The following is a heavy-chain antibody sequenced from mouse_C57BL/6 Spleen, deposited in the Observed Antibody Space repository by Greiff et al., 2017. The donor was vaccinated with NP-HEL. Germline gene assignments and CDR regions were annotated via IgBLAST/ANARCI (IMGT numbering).Heavy chain of an antibody. CDR2: INPSTGGT. D-gene: IGHD1-1*01. CDR3: ARYYYGSSRYFDY. V-gene: IGHV1-42*01. J-gene: IGHJ2*01. CDR1: GYSFTGYY. Sequence: EVQLQQSGPELVKPGASVKISCKASGYSFTGYYMNWVKQSPEKSLEWIGEINPSTGGTTYNQKFKAKATLTVDKSSSTAYMQLKSLTSEDSAVYYCARYYYGSSRYFDYWGQGTTRTVSS.